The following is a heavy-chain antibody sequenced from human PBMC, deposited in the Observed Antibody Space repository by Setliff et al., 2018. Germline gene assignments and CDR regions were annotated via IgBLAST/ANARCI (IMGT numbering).Heavy chain of an antibody. CDR2: IYTSWST. Sequence: SETLSLTCTVSGDSISSRRNYWGWFRQPAGKELEWIGQIYTSWSTNYNTSLKSRVTISLDTSKNQLSLSLTSVTAEDTAVYYCARMSGFQYIDVWDKGTTVTVSS. J-gene: IGHJ6*03. CDR3: ARMSGFQYIDV. CDR1: GDSISSRRNY. V-gene: IGHV4-61*09. D-gene: IGHD3-3*01.